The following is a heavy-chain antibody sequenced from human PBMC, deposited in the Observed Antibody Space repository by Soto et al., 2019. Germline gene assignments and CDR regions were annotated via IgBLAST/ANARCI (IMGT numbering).Heavy chain of an antibody. V-gene: IGHV1-69*06. J-gene: IGHJ5*02. CDR2: FIPMHNTA. CDR3: ATEAGIRHRNWFDP. CDR1: GGTFYNYA. Sequence: QVQLVQSGAEVKKPGSSVKVSCKASGGTFYNYAINWVRQAPGQGLEWMGGFIPMHNTATYAQQFQGRVTITADKSTNTAYMELASLRSDDTAVYYCATEAGIRHRNWFDPWGQGTLVTVSS.